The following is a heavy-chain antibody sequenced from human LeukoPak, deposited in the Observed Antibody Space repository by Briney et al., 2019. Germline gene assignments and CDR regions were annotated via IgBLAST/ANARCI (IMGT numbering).Heavy chain of an antibody. CDR1: GFTFGDYA. V-gene: IGHV3-49*04. CDR3: SIELEAGIAARPYYYYVMDV. J-gene: IGHJ6*02. Sequence: GRSLRLSCTASGFTFGDYAMSWVRQAPGKGLEWVGFFTSKAYGGTTEYAASVKGRFTISRDDSNSIAYLQMNSLKTEETAVDYGSIELEAGIAARPYYYYVMDVWGQGTTVPVSS. D-gene: IGHD6-6*01. CDR2: FTSKAYGGTT.